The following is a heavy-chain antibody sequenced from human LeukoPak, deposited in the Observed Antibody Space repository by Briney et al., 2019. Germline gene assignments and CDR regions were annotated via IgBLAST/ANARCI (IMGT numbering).Heavy chain of an antibody. CDR3: TRRCKDAYTLYCFDY. CDR1: GGSINSYY. Sequence: ASETLSLTCTVSGGSINSYYWSWIRQPPGKGLEWIGHMYYSGGTNYNPSLKSRVTISVDTSKNQFSLKLSSVTAADTAVYYCTRRCKDAYTLYCFDYWGQGTLVIVSS. CDR2: MYYSGGT. J-gene: IGHJ4*02. D-gene: IGHD5-24*01. V-gene: IGHV4-59*01.